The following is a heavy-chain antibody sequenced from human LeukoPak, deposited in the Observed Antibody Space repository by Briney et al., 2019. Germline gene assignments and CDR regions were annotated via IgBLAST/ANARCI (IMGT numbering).Heavy chain of an antibody. D-gene: IGHD6-19*01. CDR1: GYTFTDFY. CDR3: ARLPVTGSGDY. V-gene: IGHV1-2*02. Sequence: ASVRVSCKASGYTFTDFYLHWVRQAPGQGLVWMGWINPYSGDTRYAEKFQGRVTMTRDTSNSTVYMEVNSLKYDDTAVYYCARLPVTGSGDYWGQGTLVVVSS. CDR2: INPYSGDT. J-gene: IGHJ4*02.